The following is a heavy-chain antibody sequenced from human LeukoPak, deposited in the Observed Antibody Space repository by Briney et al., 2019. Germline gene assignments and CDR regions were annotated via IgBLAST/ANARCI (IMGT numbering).Heavy chain of an antibody. J-gene: IGHJ4*02. CDR1: GYTFTVYY. CDR3: VSQQVVPL. CDR2: LNPNNGGT. V-gene: IGHV1-2*02. Sequence: SVTVSCKASGYTFTVYYMHWVRQAPGQGFEWMGWLNPNNGGTNYAQKFQGRVTMARDTSISTAYMELSSLRSDDTAVYYCVSQQVVPLWGQGTLVTVSS. D-gene: IGHD6-13*01.